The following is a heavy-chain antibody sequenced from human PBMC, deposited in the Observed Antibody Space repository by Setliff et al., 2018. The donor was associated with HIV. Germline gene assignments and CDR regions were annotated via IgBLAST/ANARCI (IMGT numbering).Heavy chain of an antibody. J-gene: IGHJ4*02. CDR2: MNPDSRNT. Sequence: ASVKVSCKPSGYTFTNYDINWVRQAAGQGLEWMGWMNPDSRNTGYAQRFEGSVTMTWDTSISTAYMELNNVKFEDTAVYYCTIPASSLAPNWGRGTQVTVSS. CDR1: GYTFTNYD. CDR3: TIPASSLAPN. V-gene: IGHV1-8*02.